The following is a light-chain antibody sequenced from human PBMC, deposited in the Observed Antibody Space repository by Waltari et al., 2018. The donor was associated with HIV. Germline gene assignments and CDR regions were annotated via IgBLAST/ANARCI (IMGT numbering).Light chain of an antibody. J-gene: IGLJ2*01. V-gene: IGLV2-14*03. CDR3: SSYTSSFTLL. Sequence: VMIYDVSNRPSGVSNRFSGSKSGNTASLTISGLQAEDEADYYCSSYTSSFTLLFGGGTKLTVL. CDR2: DVS.